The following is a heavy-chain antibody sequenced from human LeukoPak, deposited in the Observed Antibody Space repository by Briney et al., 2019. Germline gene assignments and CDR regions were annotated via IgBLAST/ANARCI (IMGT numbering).Heavy chain of an antibody. CDR3: ARRQDWGPYRTDFDF. V-gene: IGHV4-39*01. D-gene: IGHD3/OR15-3a*01. J-gene: IGHJ4*02. Sequence: SETLSLTCGVSGGSISSSSYYWGWIRQPPGKGLEWMASIYYGGSTYYNPSLKSRVTISVDTSKNQFSLKLSSVTAADTAVYYCARRQDWGPYRTDFDFWGQGTLVTVSS. CDR1: GGSISSSSYY. CDR2: IYYGGST.